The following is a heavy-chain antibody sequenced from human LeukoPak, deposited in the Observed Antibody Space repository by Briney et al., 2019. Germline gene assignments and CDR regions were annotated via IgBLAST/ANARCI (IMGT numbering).Heavy chain of an antibody. D-gene: IGHD5-18*01. Sequence: SGTLSLTCAVSGGSISSSNWWSWVRQPPGKGLEWIGEIYHSGSTNYNPSLKSRVTISVDKSKNQFSLKLSSVTAADTAVYYCARFSYGSLDYYYYYYMDVWGKGTTVTVSS. V-gene: IGHV4-4*02. CDR3: ARFSYGSLDYYYYYYMDV. CDR2: IYHSGST. CDR1: GGSISSSNW. J-gene: IGHJ6*03.